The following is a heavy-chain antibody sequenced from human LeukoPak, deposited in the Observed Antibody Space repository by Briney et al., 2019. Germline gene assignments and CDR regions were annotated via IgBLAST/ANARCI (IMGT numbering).Heavy chain of an antibody. J-gene: IGHJ4*02. V-gene: IGHV1-2*02. CDR2: INPSSGAT. D-gene: IGHD4-17*01. CDR3: ARGESYGDLDY. Sequence: ASVKVSCKASGYTFTAYYLHWVRQAPGQGLEWMGWINPSSGATKYVQKFQARVTMTRDTSIRTAYMELNSLRSDDTAVYYCARGESYGDLDYWGQGTLVTVSS. CDR1: GYTFTAYY.